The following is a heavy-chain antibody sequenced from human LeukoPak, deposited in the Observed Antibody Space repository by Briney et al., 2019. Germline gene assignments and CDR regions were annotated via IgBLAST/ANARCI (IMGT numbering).Heavy chain of an antibody. CDR3: AREFSAVDTAMAYFDY. V-gene: IGHV4-4*02. J-gene: IGHJ4*02. CDR2: IYHSGST. CDR1: GGSISSGNW. D-gene: IGHD5-18*01. Sequence: SGTLSLTCAVSGGSISSGNWWSWVRQPPGQGLEWIGAIYHSGSTNYNPSLKSRVTISVDKSKNQFSLKLYSVTAADTAVYYCAREFSAVDTAMAYFDYWGQGILVTVSS.